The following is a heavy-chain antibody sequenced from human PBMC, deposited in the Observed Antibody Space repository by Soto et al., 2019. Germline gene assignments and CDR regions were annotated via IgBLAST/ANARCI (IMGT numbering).Heavy chain of an antibody. V-gene: IGHV1-3*01. CDR1: GYTFTAYP. CDR2: INAANGDT. D-gene: IGHD3-10*01. CDR3: ARKDYYGAGVYYFDH. Sequence: GASVKVSCKASGYTFTAYPIHWVRQAPGQRLEWMGWINAANGDTGYSQKFHDRVTFTRDTSATTVYMELSSLTSEDTAVYYCARKDYYGAGVYYFDHWGQGTLVTVSS. J-gene: IGHJ4*02.